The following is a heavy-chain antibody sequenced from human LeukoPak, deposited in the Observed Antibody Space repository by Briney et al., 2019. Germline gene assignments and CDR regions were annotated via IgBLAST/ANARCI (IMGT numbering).Heavy chain of an antibody. D-gene: IGHD5-18*01. V-gene: IGHV4-39*01. CDR2: IYYSGST. CDR3: ARLSYGHLVCYFDY. Sequence: PSETLSLTCTVSGGSISSSSYYWGWIRQPPVKGLEWMGSIYYSGSTYYNPSLKSRVTISVDTSKNQFSLKLSSVTAADTAVYYCARLSYGHLVCYFDYWGQGTLVTVSS. CDR1: GGSISSSSYY. J-gene: IGHJ4*02.